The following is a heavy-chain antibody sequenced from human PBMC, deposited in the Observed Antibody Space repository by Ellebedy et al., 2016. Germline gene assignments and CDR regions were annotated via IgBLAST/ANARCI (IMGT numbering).Heavy chain of an antibody. D-gene: IGHD4-11*01. CDR3: ARDSTSLDY. CDR2: INSDGSST. CDR1: GFIFSSYW. Sequence: GESLKISCAASGFIFSSYWMHWVRQAPGKGLVWVSRINSDGSSTSYADSVRGRFTISRDNAKNTLYLQVNSLRAEDTAVYYCARDSTSLDYWGQGTLVTVSS. V-gene: IGHV3-74*01. J-gene: IGHJ4*02.